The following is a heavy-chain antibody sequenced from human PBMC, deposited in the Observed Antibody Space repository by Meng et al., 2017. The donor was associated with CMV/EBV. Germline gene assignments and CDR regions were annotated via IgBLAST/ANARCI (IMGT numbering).Heavy chain of an antibody. CDR3: ARELRDDYAWGFFDY. D-gene: IGHD3-16*01. CDR2: ISSSGSTI. V-gene: IGHV3-48*03. J-gene: IGHJ4*02. Sequence: GESLKISWAAPGSTFSSYEMNWVRQAPEKGLEWVSYISSSGSTIYYADSVKGRFTISRDNAKNSLYLQMNSLGAEDTAVYYCARELRDDYAWGFFDYWGQGTLVTVSS. CDR1: GSTFSSYE.